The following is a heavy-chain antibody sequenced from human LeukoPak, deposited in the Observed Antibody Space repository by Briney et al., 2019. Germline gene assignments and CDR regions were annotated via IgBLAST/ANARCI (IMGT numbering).Heavy chain of an antibody. D-gene: IGHD6-13*01. V-gene: IGHV1-69*05. Sequence: GASVKVSCKASGGTFSTFAISWVRQAPGQGLEWMGGIIPIFGSAIYAQKFQGRVTITTDESATTAFMDLSLRSEDTAVYYCARAAGATAGSLDFDYWGQGTLVTVSS. CDR3: ARAAGATAGSLDFDY. CDR2: IIPIFGSA. J-gene: IGHJ4*02. CDR1: GGTFSTFA.